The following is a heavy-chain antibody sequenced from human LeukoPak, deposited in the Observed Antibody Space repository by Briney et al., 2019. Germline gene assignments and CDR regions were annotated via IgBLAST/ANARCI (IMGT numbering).Heavy chain of an antibody. CDR3: AKDGGVPAAISWFDP. V-gene: IGHV3-23*01. D-gene: IGHD2-2*01. CDR2: ISGSGGST. Sequence: GGSLRLSCAASGFTFSSYAMSWVRQAPGKGLEWVSAISGSGGSTYYADSVKGRFTISRDNPKNTLYLQMNSLRAEDTAVYYCAKDGGVPAAISWFDPWGQGTLVTVSS. CDR1: GFTFSSYA. J-gene: IGHJ5*02.